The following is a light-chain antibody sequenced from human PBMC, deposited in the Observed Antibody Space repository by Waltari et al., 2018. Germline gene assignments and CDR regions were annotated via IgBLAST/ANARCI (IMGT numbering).Light chain of an antibody. Sequence: AIRMTQSPSSLSASTGDRVTITCRASQSVSTYLAWYQQKPGKAPKLLIYAASTLQRGVPSRFSGSGSGTDFTLSISCLQSEDFATYHCQQYYDYLRTFGQGTKVEIK. CDR3: QQYYDYLRT. J-gene: IGKJ1*01. V-gene: IGKV1-8*01. CDR1: QSVSTY. CDR2: AAS.